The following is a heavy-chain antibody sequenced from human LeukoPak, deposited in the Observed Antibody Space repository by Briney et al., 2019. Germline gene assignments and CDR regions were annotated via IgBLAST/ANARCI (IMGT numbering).Heavy chain of an antibody. V-gene: IGHV1-8*01. Sequence: ASVKVSCKASGYTFTSYDINWVRQATGQGLEWMGWMNPNSGNTGYAQNFQGSVTMTRNTSISTAYMELSSLRSEDTAVYYCAREANYYDSSGYPYDAFDIWGQGTMLTVSS. D-gene: IGHD3-22*01. CDR3: AREANYYDSSGYPYDAFDI. J-gene: IGHJ3*02. CDR1: GYTFTSYD. CDR2: MNPNSGNT.